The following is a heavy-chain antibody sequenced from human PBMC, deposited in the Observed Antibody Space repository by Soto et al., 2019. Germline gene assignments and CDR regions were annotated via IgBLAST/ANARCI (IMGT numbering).Heavy chain of an antibody. CDR2: ISSYGGST. CDR3: ASDPDSSGYYYFDY. D-gene: IGHD3-22*01. J-gene: IGHJ4*02. Sequence: PGGSLRLSCAASGFTCSRYAMHWVRQSPGKGLEYVSAISSYGGSTYYANSVKGRFTISRDNSKNTLYLQMGSLRAEDMAVYYCASDPDSSGYYYFDYWGQGT. CDR1: GFTCSRYA. V-gene: IGHV3-64*01.